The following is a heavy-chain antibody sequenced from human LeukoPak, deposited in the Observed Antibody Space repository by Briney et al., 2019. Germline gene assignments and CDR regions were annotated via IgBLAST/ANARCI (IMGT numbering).Heavy chain of an antibody. J-gene: IGHJ6*03. D-gene: IGHD2-2*01. CDR3: ARVGYCSSTSCYGGAYYYYYYYMDV. CDR2: IYYNGST. CDR1: GDPISSYY. Sequence: SETLSLTCTFSGDPISSYYWSWIRQPPGKGLEGIGYIYYNGSTNYNPSLKSRVTISVDTSKNHFPLKLSSVTAADTAVYYCARVGYCSSTSCYGGAYYYYYYYMDVWGKGTTVTVSS. V-gene: IGHV4-59*01.